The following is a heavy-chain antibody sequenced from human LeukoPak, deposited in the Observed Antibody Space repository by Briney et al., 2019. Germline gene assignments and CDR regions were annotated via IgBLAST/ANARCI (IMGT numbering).Heavy chain of an antibody. V-gene: IGHV3-23*01. CDR2: ISGSGGST. CDR3: AKDGYDFWSGYSR. D-gene: IGHD3-3*01. Sequence: GGSLRLSCAASGFTFSNAWMSWVRQAPGKGLEWVSAISGSGGSTYYADSVKGRFTISRDNSKNTLYLQMNSLRAEDTAVYYCAKDGYDFWSGYSRWGQGTLVTVSS. CDR1: GFTFSNAW. J-gene: IGHJ4*02.